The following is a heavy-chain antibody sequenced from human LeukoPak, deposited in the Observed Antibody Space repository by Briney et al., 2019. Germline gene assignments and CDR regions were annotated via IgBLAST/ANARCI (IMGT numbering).Heavy chain of an antibody. Sequence: GGSLRLSCAASGFTFSSYSMNWDRQAPGKGLEWVSSISSSSSYIYYADSVKGRFTISRDNAKNSLYLQMNSLRAEDTAVYYCAMATEDIVEFDYWGQGTLVTVSS. CDR1: GFTFSSYS. V-gene: IGHV3-21*01. D-gene: IGHD2-15*01. J-gene: IGHJ4*02. CDR2: ISSSSSYI. CDR3: AMATEDIVEFDY.